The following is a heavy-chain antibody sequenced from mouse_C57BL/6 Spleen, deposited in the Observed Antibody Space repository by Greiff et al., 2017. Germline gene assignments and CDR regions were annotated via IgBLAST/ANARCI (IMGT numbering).Heavy chain of an antibody. CDR2: INPTNGGT. CDR3: ARSGTAVVADY. V-gene: IGHV1-26*01. D-gene: IGHD1-1*01. Sequence: VQLQQSGPELVKPGASVKISCKASGYTFTDYYMNWVKQSHGQSLEWIGDINPTNGGTSYTQKFKGKATLTVDKSSSTAYMELRSLTSEDSAVYDGARSGTAVVADYWGQGTTVTVSS. J-gene: IGHJ2*01. CDR1: GYTFTDYY.